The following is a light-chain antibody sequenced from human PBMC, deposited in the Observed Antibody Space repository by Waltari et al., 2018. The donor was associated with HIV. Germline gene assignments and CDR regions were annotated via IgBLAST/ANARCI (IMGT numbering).Light chain of an antibody. J-gene: IGKJ4*01. CDR3: QQYYSTPH. Sequence: DIVMTQSPDSLAVSLGERATINCKSSQSVLYSSNNKDYLAWYQQKPGQSPKLLIYWASTRESGVPDRFSGSGSGTEFTLTISSLQAEDVAVYYCQQYYSTPHFGGGTKVEIK. V-gene: IGKV4-1*01. CDR1: QSVLYSSNNKDY. CDR2: WAS.